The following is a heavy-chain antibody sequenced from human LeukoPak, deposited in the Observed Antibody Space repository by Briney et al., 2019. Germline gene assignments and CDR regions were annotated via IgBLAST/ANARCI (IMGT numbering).Heavy chain of an antibody. CDR1: GFTFSSYS. Sequence: GGSLRLSCAASGFTFSSYSMNWVRQAPGKGLEWVSSISSSSSYIYYADSVKGRFTISRDNAKNSLYLQMNSLRAEDTALYYCARDSYGSGDYDYWGQGTLVTVSS. CDR2: ISSSSSYI. J-gene: IGHJ4*02. D-gene: IGHD4-17*01. CDR3: ARDSYGSGDYDY. V-gene: IGHV3-21*01.